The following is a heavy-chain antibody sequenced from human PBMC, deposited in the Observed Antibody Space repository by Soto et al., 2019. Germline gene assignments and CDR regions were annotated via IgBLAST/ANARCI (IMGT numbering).Heavy chain of an antibody. CDR1: GGTFSSYT. V-gene: IGHV1-69*08. D-gene: IGHD4-17*01. J-gene: IGHJ4*02. CDR3: AKDYGGKDGDY. CDR2: IIPILGIA. Sequence: QVQLVQSGAEVKKPGSSVKVSCKASGGTFSSYTISWVRQAPGQGLEWMGRIIPILGIANYAQKFQGRVTITVDKSTSTAYMELSSLRYEEPAVYYCAKDYGGKDGDYWGQGTLVTVSS.